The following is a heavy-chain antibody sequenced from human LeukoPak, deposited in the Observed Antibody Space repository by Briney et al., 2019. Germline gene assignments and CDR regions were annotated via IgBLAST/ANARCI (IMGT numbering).Heavy chain of an antibody. V-gene: IGHV1-69*06. CDR1: GYTFTSYG. Sequence: SVKVSCKASGYTFTSYGISWVRQAPGQGLEWMGGIIPIFGTANYAQKFQGRVTITADKSTSTAYMELSSLRSEDTAVYYCATSSSWYRNYYYYYMDVWGKGTTVTVSS. CDR2: IIPIFGTA. J-gene: IGHJ6*03. D-gene: IGHD6-13*01. CDR3: ATSSSWYRNYYYYYMDV.